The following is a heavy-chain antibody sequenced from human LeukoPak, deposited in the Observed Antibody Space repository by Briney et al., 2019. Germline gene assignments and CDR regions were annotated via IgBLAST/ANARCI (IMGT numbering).Heavy chain of an antibody. CDR1: GGSISSYY. Sequence: PSETLSLTCTVSGGSISSYYWSWIRQPAGKGLEWIGRIYTSGSTNYNPSPKSRVTMSVDTSKNQFSLKLSSVTAADTAVYYCARDRVNCSGGSCYFEGFDPWGQGTLVTVSS. J-gene: IGHJ5*02. V-gene: IGHV4-4*07. CDR2: IYTSGST. CDR3: ARDRVNCSGGSCYFEGFDP. D-gene: IGHD2-15*01.